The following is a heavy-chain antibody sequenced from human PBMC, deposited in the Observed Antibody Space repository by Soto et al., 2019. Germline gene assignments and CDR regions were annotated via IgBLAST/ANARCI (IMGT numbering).Heavy chain of an antibody. J-gene: IGHJ4*02. V-gene: IGHV2-5*02. CDR2: IYWDNDR. D-gene: IGHD6-19*01. CDR1: GFSFNTRGVG. Sequence: QITLKESGPSLIKPTQPLALTCTFSGFSFNTRGVGVAWIRQPPGKTLEWLAVIYWDNDRRYRPSLTDRLSITKDMSTKQVVLTMTNVDTVDTGTYYCAHLVPGPLSFAYWGQGALVTVSS. CDR3: AHLVPGPLSFAY.